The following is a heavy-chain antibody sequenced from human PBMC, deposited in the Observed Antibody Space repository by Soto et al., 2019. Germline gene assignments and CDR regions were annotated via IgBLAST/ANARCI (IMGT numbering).Heavy chain of an antibody. CDR3: ARGREMRIRPRYGMDV. Sequence: EVQLVESGRGLVKPGGSLRLSCAASGFTFSSYSMNWVRQAPGKGLEWVSSISSSSSYIYYADSVKGRFTISRDNAKNSLYLQMNSLRAEDTAVYYCARGREMRIRPRYGMDVWGQGTTVTVSS. D-gene: IGHD2-15*01. CDR1: GFTFSSYS. J-gene: IGHJ6*02. CDR2: ISSSSSYI. V-gene: IGHV3-21*01.